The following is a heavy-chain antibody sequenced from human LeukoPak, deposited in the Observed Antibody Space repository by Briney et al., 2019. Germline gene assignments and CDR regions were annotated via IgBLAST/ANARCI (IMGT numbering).Heavy chain of an antibody. J-gene: IGHJ6*03. V-gene: IGHV3-23*01. CDR2: ISGSGGST. Sequence: GGSLRLSCAASGFTLSSYAMSWVRQAPGKGLEWVSAISGSGGSTYYADSVKGRFTISRDNSKNTLYLQMNSLRAEDTAVYYCAKGSTVIRYYYYYYMDVWGKGTRSPSP. CDR3: AKGSTVIRYYYYYYMDV. CDR1: GFTLSSYA. D-gene: IGHD4-17*01.